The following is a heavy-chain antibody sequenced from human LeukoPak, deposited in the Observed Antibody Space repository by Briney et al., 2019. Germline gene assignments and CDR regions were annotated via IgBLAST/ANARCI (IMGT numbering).Heavy chain of an antibody. Sequence: PGGSLRLSCAASGFTFSSYAMSWVRQAPGKGLEWVSAISGSGGSTYYADSVKGRFTISRDNSKNTLYLQMNSLRAEDTAVYYCAAQNYYDGSGYYAYWGQGTLVTVSS. V-gene: IGHV3-23*01. CDR1: GFTFSSYA. J-gene: IGHJ4*02. CDR3: AAQNYYDGSGYYAY. D-gene: IGHD3-22*01. CDR2: ISGSGGST.